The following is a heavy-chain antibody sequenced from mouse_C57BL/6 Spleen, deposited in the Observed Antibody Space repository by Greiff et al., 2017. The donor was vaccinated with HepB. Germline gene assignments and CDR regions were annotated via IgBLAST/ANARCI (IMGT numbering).Heavy chain of an antibody. D-gene: IGHD1-1*01. J-gene: IGHJ1*03. V-gene: IGHV5-9-1*02. CDR3: TRGIYYGSSRYFDV. Sequence: EVQLVESGEGLVKPGGSLKLSCAASGFTFSSYAMSWVRQTPEKRLEWVAYISSGGDYIYYADTVKGRFTISRDNARNTLYLQMSSLKSEDTAMYYCTRGIYYGSSRYFDVWGTGTTVTVSS. CDR2: ISSGGDYI. CDR1: GFTFSSYA.